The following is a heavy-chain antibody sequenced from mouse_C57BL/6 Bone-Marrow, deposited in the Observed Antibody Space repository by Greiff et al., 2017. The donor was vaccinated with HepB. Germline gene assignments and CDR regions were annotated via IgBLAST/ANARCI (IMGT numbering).Heavy chain of an antibody. CDR1: GFSLTSYA. CDR3: ARNEDYYGTVPKDFDV. Sequence: VKLVESGPGLVAPSQSLSITCTVSGFSLTSYAISWVRQPPGKGLEWLGVIWTGGGTNYNSALKSRLSISKDNSKSQVFLKMNSLQTDDTARYYCARNEDYYGTVPKDFDVWGTGTTVTVSS. CDR2: IWTGGGT. J-gene: IGHJ1*03. V-gene: IGHV2-9-1*01. D-gene: IGHD1-1*01.